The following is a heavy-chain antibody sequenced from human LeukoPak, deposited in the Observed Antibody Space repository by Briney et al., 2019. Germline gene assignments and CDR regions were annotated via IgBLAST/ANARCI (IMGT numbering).Heavy chain of an antibody. CDR2: IIPILGIA. J-gene: IGHJ5*02. CDR1: GGTFSSYA. Sequence: SVKVSCKASGGTFSSYAISWVRQAPGQGLEWMGRIIPILGIANYAQKFQGRVTITADKSTSTAYMELSSLRSEDTAVYYCAREGNIVVVVAATPSGSWFDPWGQGTLVTVSS. V-gene: IGHV1-69*04. CDR3: AREGNIVVVVAATPSGSWFDP. D-gene: IGHD2-15*01.